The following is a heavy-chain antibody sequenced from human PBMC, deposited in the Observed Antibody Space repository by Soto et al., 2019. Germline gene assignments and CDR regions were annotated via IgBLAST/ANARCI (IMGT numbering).Heavy chain of an antibody. Sequence: SVKVSCTASGGTFSSYAISWVRQAPGQGLEWMGGIIPIFGTANYAQKFQGRVTITADESTSTAYMELSSLRSEDTAMYYCARDMGRAGYYGMDVWGQGTTVTVSS. D-gene: IGHD1-1*01. CDR1: GGTFSSYA. J-gene: IGHJ6*02. CDR3: ARDMGRAGYYGMDV. CDR2: IIPIFGTA. V-gene: IGHV1-69*13.